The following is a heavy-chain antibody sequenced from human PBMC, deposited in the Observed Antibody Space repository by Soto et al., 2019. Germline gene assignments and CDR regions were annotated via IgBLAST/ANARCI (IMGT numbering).Heavy chain of an antibody. V-gene: IGHV1-58*01. Sequence: GASVKVSCKASGFTFTSSAVQWVRQARGQRLEWIGWIVVGSGNTNYAQKFQERVTITRDMSTSTAYMELSSLRSEDTAVYYCAREASIAVAGIQGDAFDIWGQGTMVTVSS. J-gene: IGHJ3*02. CDR3: AREASIAVAGIQGDAFDI. D-gene: IGHD6-19*01. CDR1: GFTFTSSA. CDR2: IVVGSGNT.